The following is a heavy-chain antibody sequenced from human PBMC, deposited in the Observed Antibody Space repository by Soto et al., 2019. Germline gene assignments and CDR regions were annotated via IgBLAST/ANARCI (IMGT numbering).Heavy chain of an antibody. CDR2: IIPILGIA. D-gene: IGHD3-3*01. CDR1: GGTFSSYT. Sequence: QVQLVQSGAEVKKPGSSVKVSCKASGGTFSSYTISWVRQAPGQGLEWMGRIIPILGIANYAQKFQGRGKITADKATITAYMELSSLRSEDTAVYYCARGDYDFWSGRSYYNSYMDVWGKGTTVTVSS. J-gene: IGHJ6*03. V-gene: IGHV1-69*02. CDR3: ARGDYDFWSGRSYYNSYMDV.